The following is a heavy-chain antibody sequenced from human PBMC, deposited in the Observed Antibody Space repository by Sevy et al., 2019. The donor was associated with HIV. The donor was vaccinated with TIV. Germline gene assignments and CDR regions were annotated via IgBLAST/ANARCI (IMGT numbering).Heavy chain of an antibody. CDR1: AFTFSSNA. D-gene: IGHD2-15*01. CDR3: ARGGGHINPYYYALDV. V-gene: IGHV3-30*04. CDR2: ISFDGSKK. Sequence: GESLKISCAASAFTFSSNAMHWVRQAPGKGLEWVAVISFDGSKKYHAVSVKGRFTISRDNSKNTVYLEMNSLRTEDTAVYYCARGGGHINPYYYALDVWGQGTTVTVSS. J-gene: IGHJ6*02.